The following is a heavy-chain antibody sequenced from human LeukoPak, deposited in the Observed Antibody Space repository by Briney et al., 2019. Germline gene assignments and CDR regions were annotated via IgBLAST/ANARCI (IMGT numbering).Heavy chain of an antibody. CDR3: ARFYTTSQYGSGYMDV. Sequence: SETLSLTSTISGGSISSSTYYWGWIRQPPGKGLEWIGSMSYSGSTYYNPSLKSRVTIAVDTSKTQFSLKLSSVTAADTAVYYCARFYTTSQYGSGYMDVWGKGTTVTVSS. V-gene: IGHV4-39*01. J-gene: IGHJ6*03. D-gene: IGHD3-16*01. CDR2: MSYSGST. CDR1: GGSISSSTYY.